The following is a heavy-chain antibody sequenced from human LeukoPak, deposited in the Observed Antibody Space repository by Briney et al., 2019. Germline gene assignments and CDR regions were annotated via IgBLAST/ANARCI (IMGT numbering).Heavy chain of an antibody. CDR2: IKQDGSEK. D-gene: IGHD3-22*01. CDR3: AREKYYYDSSGYYYLGVYFDY. Sequence: GGSLRLSCAASGFTFSSYWMSWVRQAPGKGLEWVANIKQDGSEKYYVDSVKGRFTISRDNAKNSLYLQMNSLRAEDTAVYYCAREKYYYDSSGYYYLGVYFDYWGQGTLVTVSS. J-gene: IGHJ4*02. CDR1: GFTFSSYW. V-gene: IGHV3-7*03.